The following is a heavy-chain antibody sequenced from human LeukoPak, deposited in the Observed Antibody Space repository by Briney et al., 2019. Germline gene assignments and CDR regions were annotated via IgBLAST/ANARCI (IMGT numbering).Heavy chain of an antibody. CDR1: GGTFSSYA. J-gene: IGHJ4*02. CDR2: IIPIFGTA. CDR3: ARDTGGMATITFYFDY. D-gene: IGHD5-24*01. V-gene: IGHV1-69*05. Sequence: SVKVSCKASGGTFSSYAISWVRQAPGQGLEWMGGIIPIFGTANYAQKFQGRITITTDESTSTAYMELSSLRSEDTAVYYCARDTGGMATITFYFDYWGQGTLVTVSS.